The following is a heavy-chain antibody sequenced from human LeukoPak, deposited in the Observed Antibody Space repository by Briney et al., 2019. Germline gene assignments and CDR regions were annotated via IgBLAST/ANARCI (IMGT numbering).Heavy chain of an antibody. CDR3: AKVPAAMKVFDY. Sequence: GGFLRLSCAASGFAFSSYAMTWVRQAPGKGLEWVSAISGSGGSTFYADSVKGWFTISRDNSKNTLYLQMNSLRAEDTAVYYCAKVPAAMKVFDYWGQGTLVTVSS. J-gene: IGHJ4*02. V-gene: IGHV3-23*01. D-gene: IGHD6-25*01. CDR2: ISGSGGST. CDR1: GFAFSSYA.